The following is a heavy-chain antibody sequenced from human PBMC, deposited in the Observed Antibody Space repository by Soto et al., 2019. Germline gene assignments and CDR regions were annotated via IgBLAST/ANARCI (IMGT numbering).Heavy chain of an antibody. Sequence: QVQLVESGGGVVQPGRSLRLSCAASGFTFSTYAMHWVRQAPGKGLEWVALISYDGANKFYEDSVKGRFTISRDNSKNTLYLQVNSLRTEDTAVYYCARDMLQFDYWCQGTLVTVSS. CDR1: GFTFSTYA. V-gene: IGHV3-30-3*01. D-gene: IGHD3-10*02. J-gene: IGHJ4*02. CDR3: ARDMLQFDY. CDR2: ISYDGANK.